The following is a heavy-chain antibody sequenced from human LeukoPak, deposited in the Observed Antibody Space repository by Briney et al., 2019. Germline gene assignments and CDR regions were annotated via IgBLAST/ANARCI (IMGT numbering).Heavy chain of an antibody. CDR3: ARQGRIVVVTTTHDAFDI. D-gene: IGHD2-21*02. CDR1: GYSFTTYW. CDR2: IYTGDSDA. J-gene: IGHJ3*02. Sequence: PGESLQISCTGFGYSFTTYWIGWVRQMPGKGLEWMGIIYTGDSDARYSPSLQGQVTISVDKSISTAYLQWSSLKASDTAMYYCARQGRIVVVTTTHDAFDIWSQGTMVTVSS. V-gene: IGHV5-51*01.